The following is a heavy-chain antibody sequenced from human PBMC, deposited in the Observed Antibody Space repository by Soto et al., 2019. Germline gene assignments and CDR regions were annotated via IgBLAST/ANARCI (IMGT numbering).Heavy chain of an antibody. CDR1: GGTFSSYA. Sequence: SVKVSCKASGGTFSSYAISWVRQAPGQGLEWMGGIIPIFGTANYAQKFQGRVTITADESTSTAYMELSSLRSEDTAVYYCAPEGDYYDSSGYLTPVFWGQGTLVTVSS. CDR2: IIPIFGTA. D-gene: IGHD3-22*01. V-gene: IGHV1-69*13. J-gene: IGHJ4*02. CDR3: APEGDYYDSSGYLTPVF.